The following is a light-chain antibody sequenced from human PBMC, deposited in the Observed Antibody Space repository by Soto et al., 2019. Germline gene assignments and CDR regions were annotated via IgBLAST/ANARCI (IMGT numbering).Light chain of an antibody. Sequence: DIQMTQSPSSRSSSLLYMLTIAFQASQNINNYLNWYQQKPGRAPKLLIYDASNLEAGVPSRFRGSGSGTDFTFTISRLQTEDIATYYCQQYENLPTFGQGTRLEIK. CDR3: QQYENLPT. CDR2: DAS. J-gene: IGKJ5*01. V-gene: IGKV1-33*01. CDR1: QNINNY.